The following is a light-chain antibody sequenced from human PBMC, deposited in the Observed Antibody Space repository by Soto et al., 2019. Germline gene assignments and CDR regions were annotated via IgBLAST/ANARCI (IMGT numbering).Light chain of an antibody. J-gene: IGKJ4*01. CDR1: QSINSN. V-gene: IGKV3-15*01. CDR2: RAS. Sequence: IVMTQSPATLSVSPGERATLSCRASQSINSNLAWYQQKPGQAPRLLMFRASIRATGFPARFSGSGSGTEFNITISSLQSEDFAVYYCQQYDNSPLTFGGGTKVEIK. CDR3: QQYDNSPLT.